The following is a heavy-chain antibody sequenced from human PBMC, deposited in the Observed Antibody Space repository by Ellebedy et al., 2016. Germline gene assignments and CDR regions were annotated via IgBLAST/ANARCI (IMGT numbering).Heavy chain of an antibody. CDR2: INPNSGDT. D-gene: IGHD1-1*01. Sequence: ASVKVSCXASGYTFSGNYIHWVRQAPGQGLEWMGWINPNSGDTNYAQKFQGRVTMTRDTSISTAYMELRWLRSDDTAVYYCAPGGPAGTTGYYFDYWGQGTLVTVSA. CDR1: GYTFSGNY. V-gene: IGHV1-2*02. J-gene: IGHJ4*02. CDR3: APGGPAGTTGYYFDY.